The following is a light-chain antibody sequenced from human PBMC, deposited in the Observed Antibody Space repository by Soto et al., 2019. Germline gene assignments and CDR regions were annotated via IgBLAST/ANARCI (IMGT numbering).Light chain of an antibody. CDR1: SSDVGGYNY. Sequence: QSVLTQPASVSGSPGQSITIFCTGTSSDVGGYNYVYWYQQHPGKAPKLMIYDVSNRPSGVSNRFSGSKSGNTASLTISGLQAEDEADYHCSSYASSSTLVFGGGTKLTGL. V-gene: IGLV2-14*01. CDR3: SSYASSSTLV. CDR2: DVS. J-gene: IGLJ2*01.